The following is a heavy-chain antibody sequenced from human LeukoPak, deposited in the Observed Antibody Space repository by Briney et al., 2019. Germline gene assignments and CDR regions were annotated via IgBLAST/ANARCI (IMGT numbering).Heavy chain of an antibody. J-gene: IGHJ3*02. D-gene: IGHD3-22*01. V-gene: IGHV3-53*01. Sequence: PGGSLRLSCAASGFTVSSNYMSWVRQAPGKGLEWGLVIYSGGSAYYADSVKGRFTISRDNSKNPLYLQMNSLSAEDTAVYYCARDNARYYYDSSGYYYSLGAFDIWGQGTMVTVSS. CDR3: ARDNARYYYDSSGYYYSLGAFDI. CDR2: IYSGGSA. CDR1: GFTVSSNY.